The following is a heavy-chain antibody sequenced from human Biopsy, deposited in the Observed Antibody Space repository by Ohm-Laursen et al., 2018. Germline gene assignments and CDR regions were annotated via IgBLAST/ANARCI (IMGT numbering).Heavy chain of an antibody. J-gene: IGHJ3*01. Sequence: SDTLSLTCTVSGDSITTYYWNWIRHAPGKGLEWIGNIYYRGNTNYSPSLKSRVTISLDTSKNHFSLKLNSVTATDTAVYYCARRLPLRGYAFDVWGQGTLVTVSS. CDR3: ARRLPLRGYAFDV. V-gene: IGHV4-59*08. CDR2: IYYRGNT. CDR1: GDSITTYY. D-gene: IGHD3-10*01.